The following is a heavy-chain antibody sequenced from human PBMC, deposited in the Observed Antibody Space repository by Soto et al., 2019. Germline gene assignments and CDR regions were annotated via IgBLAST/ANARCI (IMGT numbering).Heavy chain of an antibody. CDR3: AKDFGAKGLGATMHY. V-gene: IGHV3-23*04. Sequence: EAQLVESGGGLVQPGGSLRLSCADSGFTFSDYAMSWVRQAPGKGLEWVSGISDSGGNTNYADSVKGRFTISRDNSKNTLYLQVNSLRVDDTAVYYCAKDFGAKGLGATMHYWGQGTLVTVSS. CDR1: GFTFSDYA. D-gene: IGHD1-26*01. CDR2: ISDSGGNT. J-gene: IGHJ4*02.